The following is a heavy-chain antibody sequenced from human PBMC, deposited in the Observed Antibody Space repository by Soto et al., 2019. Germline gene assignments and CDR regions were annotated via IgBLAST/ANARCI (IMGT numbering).Heavy chain of an antibody. CDR2: IKSKTDGGTT. CDR1: GFTFSNAW. CDR3: TTDTDYYDSSGYYYVGGGY. V-gene: IGHV3-15*01. D-gene: IGHD3-22*01. J-gene: IGHJ4*02. Sequence: TGGSLRLSCAASGFTFSNAWMSWVRQAPGKGLEWVGRIKSKTDGGTTDYAAPVKGRFTISRDDSKNTLYLQMNSLKTEDTAVYYCTTDTDYYDSSGYYYVGGGYWGQGTLVTVSS.